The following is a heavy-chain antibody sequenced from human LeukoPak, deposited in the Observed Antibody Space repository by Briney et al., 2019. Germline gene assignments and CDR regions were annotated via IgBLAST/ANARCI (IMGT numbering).Heavy chain of an antibody. CDR3: ARVRYGGYVPAY. J-gene: IGHJ4*02. CDR1: GFTVSSNS. Sequence: GSLRLSCTVSGFTVSSNSMSWVRQPPGKGLEWIGSIYYSGSTYYNPSLKSRVTISVDTSKNQFSLKLSSVTAADTAVYYCARVRYGGYVPAYWGQGTLVTVSS. V-gene: IGHV4-39*07. D-gene: IGHD5-12*01. CDR2: IYYSGST.